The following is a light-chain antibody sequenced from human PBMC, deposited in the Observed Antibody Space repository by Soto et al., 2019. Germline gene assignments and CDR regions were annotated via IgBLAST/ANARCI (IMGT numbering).Light chain of an antibody. CDR2: DAS. J-gene: IGKJ1*01. CDR1: QSVSSY. Sequence: EIVLTQSPATLSLSPGERATFSCRASQSVSSYLAWYQQKPGQAPRLLIYDASNRATGIPARFSGSGSGTDFTLTISSLEPEDFATYSCQQFNNYPRTFGQGTKVEIK. V-gene: IGKV3-11*01. CDR3: QQFNNYPRT.